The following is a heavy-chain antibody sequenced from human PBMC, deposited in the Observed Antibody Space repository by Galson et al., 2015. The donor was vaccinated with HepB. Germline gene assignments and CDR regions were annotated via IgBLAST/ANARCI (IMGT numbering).Heavy chain of an antibody. V-gene: IGHV1-46*01. CDR2: INPSGGST. J-gene: IGHJ6*02. CDR3: ASSPEHDFWSGYTPYYYYGTDV. CDR1: GYTFTSYY. D-gene: IGHD3-3*01. Sequence: SVKVSCKASGYTFTSYYMHWVRQAPGQGLEWMGIINPSGGSTSYAQKFQGKVTMTRDTSTSTVYMELSSLRSEDTAVYYCASSPEHDFWSGYTPYYYYGTDVWGQGTTVTVSS.